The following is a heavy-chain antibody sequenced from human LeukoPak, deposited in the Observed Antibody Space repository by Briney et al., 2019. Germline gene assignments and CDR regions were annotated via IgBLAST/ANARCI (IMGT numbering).Heavy chain of an antibody. CDR1: GFTFSDYY. D-gene: IGHD3-22*01. Sequence: PGGSLRLSCAASGFTFSDYYMSWIRQAPGKGLEWVSYISSSGSAIYYADSVKGRFTISRDNAKNSLYLQMNSLRAEDTAVYYCAREFYDSSGYYYSFDYWGQGTLVTVSS. CDR3: AREFYDSSGYYYSFDY. J-gene: IGHJ4*02. V-gene: IGHV3-11*01. CDR2: ISSSGSAI.